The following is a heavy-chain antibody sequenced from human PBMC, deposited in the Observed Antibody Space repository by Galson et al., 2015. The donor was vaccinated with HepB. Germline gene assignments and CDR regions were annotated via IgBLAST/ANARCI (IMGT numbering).Heavy chain of an antibody. V-gene: IGHV1-18*01. D-gene: IGHD1-26*01. J-gene: IGHJ4*02. Sequence: SVKVSCKASGYTFTSYGISWVRQAPGQGLEWMGWISAYNGNTNYTQKLQGRVTMTTDTSTSTAYMELRSLRSDDTAVYYCARYALVGARYYFDYWGQGTLVTVSS. CDR1: GYTFTSYG. CDR3: ARYALVGARYYFDY. CDR2: ISAYNGNT.